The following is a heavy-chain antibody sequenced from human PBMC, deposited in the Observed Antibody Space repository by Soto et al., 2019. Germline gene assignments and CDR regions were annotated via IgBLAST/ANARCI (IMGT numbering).Heavy chain of an antibody. CDR3: RRGHDSGGDY. CDR1: GFTFSSYW. Sequence: GGSVRLSCAASGFTFSSYWMAWVRQAPGKGLEWVASVKEDVSEKNYEDSVKGRFTISRDNAKNSLYLQMNSLRAEDTAVYYCRRGHDSGGDYRGQGTPVTLAS. CDR2: VKEDVSEK. D-gene: IGHD5-12*01. V-gene: IGHV3-7*01. J-gene: IGHJ4*02.